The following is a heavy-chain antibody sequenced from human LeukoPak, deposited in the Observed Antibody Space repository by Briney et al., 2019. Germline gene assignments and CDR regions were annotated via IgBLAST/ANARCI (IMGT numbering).Heavy chain of an antibody. CDR1: GGTFSSYA. CDR3: ASTLIEGCSGYQNPGDY. CDR2: IIPIFGTA. V-gene: IGHV1-69*06. Sequence: GASVKVSCKASGGTFSSYAISWVRQAPGQGLEWMGGIIPIFGTANYAQKFQGRVTLTADKSTSTAYMELSSLRSEDTAVYYCASTLIEGCSGYQNPGDYWGQGTLVTVSS. D-gene: IGHD6-19*01. J-gene: IGHJ4*02.